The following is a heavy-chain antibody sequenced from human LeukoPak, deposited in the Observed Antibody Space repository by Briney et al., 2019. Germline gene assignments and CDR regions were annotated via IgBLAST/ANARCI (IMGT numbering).Heavy chain of an antibody. CDR3: ARELYDFWSGYPFGYYYYMDV. CDR1: GGSFSSYY. Sequence: SETLSLTCAVYGGSFSSYYWSWIRQPAGKGLEWIGRIYTSGSTNYNPSLKSRVTMSVDTSKNQFSLKLSSVTAADTAVYYCARELYDFWSGYPFGYYYYMDVWGKGTTVTVSS. D-gene: IGHD3-3*01. J-gene: IGHJ6*03. V-gene: IGHV4-4*07. CDR2: IYTSGST.